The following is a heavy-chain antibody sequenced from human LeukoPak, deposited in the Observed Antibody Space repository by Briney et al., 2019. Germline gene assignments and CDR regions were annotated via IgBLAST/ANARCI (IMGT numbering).Heavy chain of an antibody. CDR3: ARGGGFRELRYFDWLLPHAFDI. CDR1: GGSFSGYY. J-gene: IGHJ3*02. V-gene: IGHV4-34*01. Sequence: SETLSLTCAVYGGSFSGYYWSWIRQPPGKGLEWIGEINHSGSTNYNPSLKSRVTISVDTSKNQFSLKLSSVTAADTAVYYCARGGGFRELRYFDWLLPHAFDIWGQGAMVTVSS. CDR2: INHSGST. D-gene: IGHD3-9*01.